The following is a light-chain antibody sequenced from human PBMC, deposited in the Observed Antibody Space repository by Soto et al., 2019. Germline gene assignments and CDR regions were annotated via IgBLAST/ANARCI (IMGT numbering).Light chain of an antibody. CDR2: EVN. V-gene: IGLV2-14*01. J-gene: IGLJ1*01. CDR3: SSYTSSTYV. CDR1: SSYVGRYNY. Sequence: QSVLTQPASVSWSPGQSITISFTGTSSYVGRYNYVSWYQKHPGKAPKLIIFEVNNLPSGISNRFSCSKSGNTASLTISGLQAEDEADYFCSSYTSSTYVFGTRTKVTVL.